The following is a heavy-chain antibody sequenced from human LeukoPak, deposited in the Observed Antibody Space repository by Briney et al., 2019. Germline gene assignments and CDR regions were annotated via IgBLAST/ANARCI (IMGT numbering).Heavy chain of an antibody. V-gene: IGHV3-23*01. D-gene: IGHD3-16*01. CDR3: ARGLHGFTGDAFDI. CDR2: ITGSGSTT. Sequence: PGGSLRLSCAASGFAFSNYGMNWVRQAPGKGLEWVSGITGSGSTTYYADSVKGRFTISRDNAKNTLYLQMNSLRAEDTAVYYCARGLHGFTGDAFDIWGQGTMVTVSS. J-gene: IGHJ3*02. CDR1: GFAFSNYG.